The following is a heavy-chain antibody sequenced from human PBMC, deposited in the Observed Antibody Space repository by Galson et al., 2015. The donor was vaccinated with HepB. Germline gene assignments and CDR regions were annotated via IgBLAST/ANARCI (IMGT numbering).Heavy chain of an antibody. J-gene: IGHJ4*02. Sequence: SLRLACAAFGFPFGSHCLHLVRQAPGKGLEWVGNINLDGGAKYYTDSVKGRFTISRDNAKTSAYLQMYSLRAEDTAVYYCGVKDPGYWGQGTLVTVSS. D-gene: IGHD2-15*01. CDR1: GFPFGSHC. CDR3: GVKDPGY. V-gene: IGHV3-7*01. CDR2: INLDGGAK.